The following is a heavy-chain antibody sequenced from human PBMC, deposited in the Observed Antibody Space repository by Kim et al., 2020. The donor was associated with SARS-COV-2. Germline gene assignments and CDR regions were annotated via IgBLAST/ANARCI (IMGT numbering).Heavy chain of an antibody. CDR2: IYNSGST. J-gene: IGHJ3*02. CDR1: GGSISSYY. V-gene: IGHV4-59*01. Sequence: SETLSLTCTVSGGSISSYYWSWIRQPPGKGLQWIGYIYNSGSTNYNPSLKSRVTISVDTSKNQFSLKLSSVTAADTAVYYCARYGRGRWPLGAFDIWGQGTMVTVSS. D-gene: IGHD3-16*01. CDR3: ARYGRGRWPLGAFDI.